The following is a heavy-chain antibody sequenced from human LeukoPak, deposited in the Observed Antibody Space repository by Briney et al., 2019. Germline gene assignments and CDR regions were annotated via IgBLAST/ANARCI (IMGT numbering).Heavy chain of an antibody. CDR1: GDSISSSSYY. CDR3: ARTTYYYDSSGYSLFDY. D-gene: IGHD3-22*01. V-gene: IGHV4-39*01. Sequence: PSETLSLTCTVSGDSISSSSYYWGWIRQPPGKGLEWIGSIYYSGSTYYNPSLKSRVTISVDTSKNQFSLKLSSVTAADTAVYYCARTTYYYDSSGYSLFDYWGQGTLVTVSS. J-gene: IGHJ4*02. CDR2: IYYSGST.